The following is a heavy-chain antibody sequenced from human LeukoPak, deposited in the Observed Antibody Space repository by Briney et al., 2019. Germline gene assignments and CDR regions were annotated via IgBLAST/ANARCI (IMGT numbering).Heavy chain of an antibody. V-gene: IGHV3-49*04. CDR1: GFTFGDYA. CDR2: IRSKAYGGTT. Sequence: GGSLRLSCTASGFTFGDYAMSWVRQAPGKGLEWVGFIRSKAYGGTTEYAASVKGRFTISRDDSKSIAYLQMNSLKTEDTAVYYCTRVFVDGYNSGYYYFDYWGQGTLVTVSS. CDR3: TRVFVDGYNSGYYYFDY. J-gene: IGHJ4*02. D-gene: IGHD5-24*01.